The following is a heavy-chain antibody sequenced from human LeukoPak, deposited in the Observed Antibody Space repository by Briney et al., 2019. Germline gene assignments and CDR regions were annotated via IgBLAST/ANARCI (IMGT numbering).Heavy chain of an antibody. V-gene: IGHV3-23*01. D-gene: IGHD3-10*01. CDR3: APRASLRYYGSGNNWFDP. CDR1: GFTFSSYA. J-gene: IGHJ5*02. CDR2: ISGSGGST. Sequence: GGSLRLSCAASGFTFSSYAMSWVRQAPGKGLEWVSAISGSGGSTYYADSVKGRFTISRDNSKNTLYLQMNSLRAEDTAVYYCAPRASLRYYGSGNNWFDPWGQGTLVTVSS.